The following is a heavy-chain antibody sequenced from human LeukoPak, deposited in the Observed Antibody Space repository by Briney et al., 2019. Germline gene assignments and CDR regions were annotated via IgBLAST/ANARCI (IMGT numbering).Heavy chain of an antibody. CDR2: ISYDGSSK. Sequence: GGSLRLSCAASGFTFSTYGVHWVRQAPGEGLEGVALISYDGSSKSYADSVKGRFTISRDNSQNTVFLQMNNLRVEDTAVYYCAMLRYSGGWWDYWGQGTLVTVSS. V-gene: IGHV3-30*03. J-gene: IGHJ4*02. CDR3: AMLRYSGGWWDY. CDR1: GFTFSTYG. D-gene: IGHD2-15*01.